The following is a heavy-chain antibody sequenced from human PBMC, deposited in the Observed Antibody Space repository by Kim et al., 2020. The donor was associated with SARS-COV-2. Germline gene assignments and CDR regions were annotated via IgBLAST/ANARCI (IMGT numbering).Heavy chain of an antibody. D-gene: IGHD6-13*01. V-gene: IGHV1-2*02. CDR3: ARIYGVAAAGPRGTFDS. Sequence: LQGRVTMTRDTAISTAYMELSRLRSDDTAVYYCARIYGVAAAGPRGTFDSWGQGTLVTVSS. J-gene: IGHJ4*02.